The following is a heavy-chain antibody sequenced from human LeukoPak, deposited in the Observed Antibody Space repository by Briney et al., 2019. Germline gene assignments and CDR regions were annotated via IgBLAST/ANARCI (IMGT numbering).Heavy chain of an antibody. V-gene: IGHV1-46*01. CDR1: GYTFTSYY. D-gene: IGHD4-23*01. CDR2: INPTGGST. Sequence: GASVKVSCKASGYTFTSYYMHWVRQAPGQGLEWMGLINPTGGSTGYAQKLQGRVTMTTDTSTSTAYMELRSLRSDDTAVYYCAREGGNPRYWYFDLWGRGTLVTVSS. CDR3: AREGGNPRYWYFDL. J-gene: IGHJ2*01.